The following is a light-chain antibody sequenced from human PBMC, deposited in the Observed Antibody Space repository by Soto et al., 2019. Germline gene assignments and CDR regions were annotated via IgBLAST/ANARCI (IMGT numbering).Light chain of an antibody. V-gene: IGKV3-20*01. CDR3: QHYGTSPPLT. J-gene: IGKJ4*01. Sequence: EIVLTQSPATLSLSPGERATLSCRASQSVSSYLAWYQQKPGQAPRLLIYGASSRATGIPDRFSGSGSGTDFTLTISRLEPEDFAVYYCQHYGTSPPLTFGGGTKVDIK. CDR2: GAS. CDR1: QSVSSY.